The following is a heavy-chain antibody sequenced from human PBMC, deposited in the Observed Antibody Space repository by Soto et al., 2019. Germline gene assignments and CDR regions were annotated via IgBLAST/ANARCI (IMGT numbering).Heavy chain of an antibody. V-gene: IGHV4-39*01. D-gene: IGHD3-10*01. J-gene: IGHJ6*02. Sequence: PSETLSLTCTVSGGSISSSSYYWGWIRQPPGKGLEWIGSIYYSGSTYYNPSLKSRVTISVDTSKNQFSLKLSSVTAADTAVYYCASLYGSGSYYNPYYYYYYGMDVWGQGTTVTVS. CDR2: IYYSGST. CDR3: ASLYGSGSYYNPYYYYYYGMDV. CDR1: GGSISSSSYY.